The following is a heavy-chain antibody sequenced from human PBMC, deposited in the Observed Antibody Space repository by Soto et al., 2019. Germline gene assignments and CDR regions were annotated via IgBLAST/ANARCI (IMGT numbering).Heavy chain of an antibody. CDR2: IIVGTGNT. CDR1: GFNFATSA. J-gene: IGHJ4*02. V-gene: IGHV1-58*01. Sequence: QKQLVQSGPEVKKPGTSVKVSCKASGFNFATSAVQWVRQARGQGLEWIGWIIVGTGNTNHAQKFRERFTVTRDVSTRTAYLEVRRLISDDTAVYYCASVGSGLWGQGTLVNVSS. D-gene: IGHD5-12*01. CDR3: ASVGSGL.